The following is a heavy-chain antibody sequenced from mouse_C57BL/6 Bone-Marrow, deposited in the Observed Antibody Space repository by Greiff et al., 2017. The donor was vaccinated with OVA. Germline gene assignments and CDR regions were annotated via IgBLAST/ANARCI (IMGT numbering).Heavy chain of an antibody. V-gene: IGHV7-3*01. J-gene: IGHJ3*01. CDR2: IRNKANGYTT. Sequence: EVKLVESGGGLVQPGGSLSLSCAASGFTFTDYYMSWVRQPPGKALEWLGFIRNKANGYTTEYSASVKGRFTISRDNSQSILYLQMNALRAEDSATYYCARYSYSNFAYWGQGTLVTVSA. D-gene: IGHD2-5*01. CDR3: ARYSYSNFAY. CDR1: GFTFTDYY.